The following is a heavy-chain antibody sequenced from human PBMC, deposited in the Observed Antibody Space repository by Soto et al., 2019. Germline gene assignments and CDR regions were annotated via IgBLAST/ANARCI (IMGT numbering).Heavy chain of an antibody. V-gene: IGHV4-34*01. D-gene: IGHD1-26*01. Sequence: SETLSLTCAVYGGSFSGYYWSWIRQPPGKGLEWIGEINHSGSTNYNPSLKSRVTISVDTSKNQFSLKLSSVTAADTAVYYCAREHPLGAIGYWGQGTLVTVSS. CDR1: GGSFSGYY. CDR3: AREHPLGAIGY. CDR2: INHSGST. J-gene: IGHJ4*02.